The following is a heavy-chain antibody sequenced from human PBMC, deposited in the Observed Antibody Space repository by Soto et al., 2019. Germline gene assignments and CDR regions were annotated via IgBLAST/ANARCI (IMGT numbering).Heavy chain of an antibody. Sequence: SETLSLTCTVSGGSISSYYWSWIRQPPGKGLEWIGYIYYSGSTNYNPSLKSRVTISVDTSKNQFSLKLSSVTAADTAVYYCARHAGEPWITGTIHWFDPWGQGTLVTVSS. CDR2: IYYSGST. CDR1: GGSISSYY. CDR3: ARHAGEPWITGTIHWFDP. V-gene: IGHV4-59*08. D-gene: IGHD1-7*01. J-gene: IGHJ5*02.